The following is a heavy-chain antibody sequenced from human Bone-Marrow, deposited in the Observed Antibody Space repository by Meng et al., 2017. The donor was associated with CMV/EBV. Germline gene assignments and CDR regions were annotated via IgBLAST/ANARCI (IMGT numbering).Heavy chain of an antibody. CDR3: AHTPYSSSWWYFDY. D-gene: IGHD6-13*01. J-gene: IGHJ4*02. Sequence: SGPTLVKPTQTLTLTCTFSGFSLSTSGVGVGWIRQPPGKALEWLALIYWNDDKRYSPSLKSRLTVTKDTAKNQVVLTMTNMDPVDTATYYCAHTPYSSSWWYFDYWGQGARVTVSS. V-gene: IGHV2-5*01. CDR2: IYWNDDK. CDR1: GFSLSTSGVG.